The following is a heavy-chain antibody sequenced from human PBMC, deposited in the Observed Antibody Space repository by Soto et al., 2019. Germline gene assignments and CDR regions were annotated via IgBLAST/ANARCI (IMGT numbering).Heavy chain of an antibody. CDR3: ASRKSSPYFDY. CDR1: GFSLSTSGVG. V-gene: IGHV4-30-4*08. Sequence: GSGPTLVNPTQTLTLTCTFSGFSLSTSGVGVGWIRQPPGKALEWIGNIYYSGSTYYNPSLKSRVTISVDTSKKQFPLKLSSVTAADTAVYYCASRKSSPYFDYWGQGTLVTV. CDR2: IYYSGST. J-gene: IGHJ4*02. D-gene: IGHD3-10*01.